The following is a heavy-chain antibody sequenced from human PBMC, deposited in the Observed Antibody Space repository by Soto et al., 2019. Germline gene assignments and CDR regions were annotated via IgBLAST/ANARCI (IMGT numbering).Heavy chain of an antibody. J-gene: IGHJ4*02. D-gene: IGHD3-22*01. CDR1: GYSFTSYW. Sequence: PGESLKISCKGSGYSFTSYWIGWVRQMPGKGLEWMGIIYPGDSDTRYSPSFQGQVTMTTATSTNTVFLELRSLKSDDTAIYYCARDRLRGYDSSGFYSWGQGTMVTVSS. V-gene: IGHV5-51*01. CDR3: ARDRLRGYDSSGFYS. CDR2: IYPGDSDT.